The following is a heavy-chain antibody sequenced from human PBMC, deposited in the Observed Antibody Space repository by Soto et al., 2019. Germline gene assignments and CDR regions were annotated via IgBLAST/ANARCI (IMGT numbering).Heavy chain of an antibody. CDR2: IYYSGST. V-gene: IGHV4-31*03. D-gene: IGHD3-10*01. J-gene: IGHJ5*02. CDR1: GGSISSGGYY. Sequence: SETLSLTCTVSGGSISSGGYYWSWIRQHPGKGLEWIGYIYYSGSTYYNPSLKSRVTISVDTSKNQFSLKLSSVTAADTAVYYCARAVRSSGSYRNWFDPWGQGTLVTVSS. CDR3: ARAVRSSGSYRNWFDP.